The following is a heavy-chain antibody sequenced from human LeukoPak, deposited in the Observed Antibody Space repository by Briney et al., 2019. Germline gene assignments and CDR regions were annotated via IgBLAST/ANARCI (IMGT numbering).Heavy chain of an antibody. CDR1: GASISLYY. CDR3: ARSWYNGNYHGAFNM. CDR2: VHATGTT. J-gene: IGHJ3*02. Sequence: SETLSLTCSVSGASISLYYWSWVRQSAGKRPEWIGRVHATGTTNYNPSLRSRVSLSVDTFKKQFSLKLNSVTAADTAVYYCARSWYNGNYHGAFNMWDEGTMVTVTS. V-gene: IGHV4-4*07. D-gene: IGHD1-26*01.